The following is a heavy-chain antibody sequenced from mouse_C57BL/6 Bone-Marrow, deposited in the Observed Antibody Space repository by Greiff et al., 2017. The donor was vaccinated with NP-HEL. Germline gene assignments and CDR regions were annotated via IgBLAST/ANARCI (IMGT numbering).Heavy chain of an antibody. Sequence: EVQLQQSGPELVKPGASVKISCKASGYTFTDYYMNWVKQSHGKSLEWIGDINPNNGGTSYNQKFKGKATLTVDKSSSTAYMELRSLTSEDSAVYYCARFYDGSPMDYWGQGTSVTVSS. J-gene: IGHJ4*01. V-gene: IGHV1-26*01. D-gene: IGHD2-3*01. CDR2: INPNNGGT. CDR1: GYTFTDYY. CDR3: ARFYDGSPMDY.